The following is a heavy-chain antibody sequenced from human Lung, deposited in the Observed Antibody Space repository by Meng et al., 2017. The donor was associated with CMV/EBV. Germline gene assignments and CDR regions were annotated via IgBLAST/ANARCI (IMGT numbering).Heavy chain of an antibody. CDR1: GFSLSNDGGG. CDR2: IDWNDDK. Sequence: TFSGFSLSNDGGGVGWIRQRPGKALEWCALIDWNDDKRYRPSLRNRLTVTKDTSKNQVVLTMTNRDPVDTATYYCAHSIFWSGYYDYWGQGILVTVSS. CDR3: AHSIFWSGYYDY. D-gene: IGHD3-3*01. V-gene: IGHV2-5*01. J-gene: IGHJ4*02.